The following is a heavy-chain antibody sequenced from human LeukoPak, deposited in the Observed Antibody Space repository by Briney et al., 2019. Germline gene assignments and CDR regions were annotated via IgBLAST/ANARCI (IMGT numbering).Heavy chain of an antibody. CDR1: GYTLTGYY. Sequence: ASVKVSCKASGYTLTGYYMHWVRQPPGQGLGWVGRINPNSGGTNYAQKFQGRVTITRDTSISTAYMELSRLRSDDTAVYYCASGGSGSSLDYWGRGTLVTVSS. D-gene: IGHD3-10*01. V-gene: IGHV1-2*06. J-gene: IGHJ4*02. CDR3: ASGGSGSSLDY. CDR2: INPNSGGT.